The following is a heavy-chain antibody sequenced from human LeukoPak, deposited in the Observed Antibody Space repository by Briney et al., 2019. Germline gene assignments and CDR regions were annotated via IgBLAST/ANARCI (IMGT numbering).Heavy chain of an antibody. CDR2: ISWNSGSI. CDR3: ARETYYYDSSGYYNAPFDY. V-gene: IGHV3-9*01. CDR1: GFTFEDYA. J-gene: IGHJ4*02. Sequence: PGGSLRLSCAVSGFTFEDYAMHWVRQAPGKGLDWVAAISWNSGSINYADSVKGRFTISRDNAKNSLYLQMNSLRAEDTAVYYCARETYYYDSSGYYNAPFDYWGQGTLVTVSS. D-gene: IGHD3-22*01.